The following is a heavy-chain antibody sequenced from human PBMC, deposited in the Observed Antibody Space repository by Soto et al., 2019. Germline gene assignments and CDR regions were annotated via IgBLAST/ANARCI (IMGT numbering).Heavy chain of an antibody. CDR1: GYTFTSYG. V-gene: IGHV1-18*01. CDR2: ISAYNGNT. CDR3: ARVAENIVLMVYAMSWFDP. Sequence: ASVKVSCKASGYTFTSYGISWVRQAPGQGLEWMGWISAYNGNTNYAQKLQGRVTMTTDTSTSTAYMELRSLRSDDTAVYYCARVAENIVLMVYAMSWFDPWAREPWSPSP. J-gene: IGHJ5*02. D-gene: IGHD2-8*01.